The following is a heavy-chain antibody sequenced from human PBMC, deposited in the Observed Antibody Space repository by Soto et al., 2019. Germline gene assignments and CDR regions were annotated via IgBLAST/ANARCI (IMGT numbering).Heavy chain of an antibody. V-gene: IGHV3-66*01. Sequence: EVQLVESGGGLVQPGGSLRLSCAASGFTVSSNYMSWVRQAPGKGLEWVSVIYSGGSTYYADSVKGRFTNSRDNSKNTLYLQMNSLRAEDTAVYYCARELGQWMVNWFDPWGQGTLVTVSS. J-gene: IGHJ5*02. CDR2: IYSGGST. CDR1: GFTVSSNY. D-gene: IGHD6-19*01. CDR3: ARELGQWMVNWFDP.